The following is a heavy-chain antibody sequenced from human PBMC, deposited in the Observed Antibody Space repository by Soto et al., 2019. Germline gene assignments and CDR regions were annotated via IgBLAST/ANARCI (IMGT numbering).Heavy chain of an antibody. D-gene: IGHD6-19*01. V-gene: IGHV4-4*02. Sequence: QVQLQESGPGLVKPSGTLSLTCAVSSGSISSSHWWSWVRQPPGKGLEWIGEIYHSGSTNYNPSLKSRVTISVDKSKNQFSLKLSSVTAADTAVYYCARIKYSSGWNHYYFDYWVQGTLVTVSS. CDR3: ARIKYSSGWNHYYFDY. CDR2: IYHSGST. CDR1: SGSISSSHW. J-gene: IGHJ4*02.